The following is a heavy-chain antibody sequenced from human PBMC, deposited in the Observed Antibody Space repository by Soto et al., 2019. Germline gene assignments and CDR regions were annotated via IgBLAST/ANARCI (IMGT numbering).Heavy chain of an antibody. J-gene: IGHJ6*02. V-gene: IGHV5-10-1*01. D-gene: IGHD3-10*01. CDR3: ASGGYYGSGSYSPAWGMDV. CDR1: GYSFTSYW. Sequence: PGESLKISCKGSGYSFTSYWISWVRQMPGKGLEWMGRIDPSDSYTNYSPSFQGHVTISADKSISTAYLQWSSLKASDTAMYYRASGGYYGSGSYSPAWGMDVWGQGTTVTVSS. CDR2: IDPSDSYT.